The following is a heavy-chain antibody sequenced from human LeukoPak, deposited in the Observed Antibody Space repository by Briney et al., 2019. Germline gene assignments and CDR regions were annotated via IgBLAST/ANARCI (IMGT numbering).Heavy chain of an antibody. CDR3: ILGRDCGGDCYTRPDDY. CDR2: IRSKANSYAT. Sequence: PGGPLRLSCAASGFTFSGSAMHWVRQASGKGLEWLGRIRSKANSYATAYAASVKGRFTISRDDSKNTAYLQMNSLKTEDMAVYYCILGRDCGGDCYTRPDDYWGQGTLVTVSS. D-gene: IGHD2-21*02. CDR1: GFTFSGSA. V-gene: IGHV3-73*01. J-gene: IGHJ4*02.